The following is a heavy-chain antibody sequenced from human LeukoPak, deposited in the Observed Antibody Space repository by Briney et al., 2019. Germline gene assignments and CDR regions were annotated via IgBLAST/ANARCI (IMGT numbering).Heavy chain of an antibody. CDR3: AKDTAGIVRVNSRFDD. CDR2: ISWNSATS. CDR1: GFTFDDYA. D-gene: IGHD1-26*01. J-gene: IGHJ4*02. V-gene: IGHV3-9*01. Sequence: GGSLRLSCGASGFTFDDYAMHWVRQPPGKGLEWVSGISWNSATSDYVDSVKGRFTISRDNAKNSLFLEINNVRSEDTALYYCAKDTAGIVRVNSRFDDSGQGVLVTVSS.